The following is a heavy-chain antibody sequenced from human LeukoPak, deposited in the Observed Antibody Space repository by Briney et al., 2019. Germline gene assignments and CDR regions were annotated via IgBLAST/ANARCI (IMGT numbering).Heavy chain of an antibody. CDR2: INPRGGST. D-gene: IGHD3-22*01. CDR3: AGHTRTRGYPYFFDS. Sequence: ASVKVSCKASGYTFTSYYIHWVRQAPGQGLEWMGIINPRGGSTSYAQKFQGRVTMTRDTSTSTVYMELSSLRSEDTAVYYCAGHTRTRGYPYFFDSWGQGTLVIVSS. J-gene: IGHJ4*02. V-gene: IGHV1-46*01. CDR1: GYTFTSYY.